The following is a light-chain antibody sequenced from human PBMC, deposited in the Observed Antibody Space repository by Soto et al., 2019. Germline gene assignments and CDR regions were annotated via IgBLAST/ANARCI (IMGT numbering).Light chain of an antibody. V-gene: IGLV2-8*01. CDR3: SSDAGSTNLV. CDR1: SSDVGGYNY. J-gene: IGLJ2*01. Sequence: QSALTQPPSASGSPGQSVTISCTGTSSDVGGYNYVSWYQQHPGKAPKLMIDEVSKRPSGVPDRGAGAKSGNTATLTVSGLQGEDEADYYCSSDAGSTNLVFGGGTKLTVL. CDR2: EVS.